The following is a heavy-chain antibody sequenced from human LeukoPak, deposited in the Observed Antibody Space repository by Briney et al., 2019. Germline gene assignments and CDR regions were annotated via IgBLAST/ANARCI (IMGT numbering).Heavy chain of an antibody. Sequence: GRSLRLSCAASGFTFSSYGMHWVRQAPGNGLEWVAVIWYDGSNKYYADSVKGRFTISRDNSKNTLYLQMNSLRAEDTAVYYCARDCLYDYVWGSYREHPPACFDYWGQGTLVTVSS. V-gene: IGHV3-33*01. CDR2: IWYDGSNK. CDR3: ARDCLYDYVWGSYREHPPACFDY. CDR1: GFTFSSYG. J-gene: IGHJ4*02. D-gene: IGHD3-16*02.